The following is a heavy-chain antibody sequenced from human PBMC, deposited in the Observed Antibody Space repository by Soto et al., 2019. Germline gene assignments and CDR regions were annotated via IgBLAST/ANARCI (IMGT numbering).Heavy chain of an antibody. Sequence: QVQLVQSGAEVKKPGASVKVSCKASGYTFTAYYIHWVRQAPGQGLEWMGWINPSSGGPNYAQKFQGRVAGTWDTPISKVYMEVSRLEFDDTAVYYCTGGVGSPNYFDPWGQGSLVTVSS. V-gene: IGHV1-2*02. CDR3: TGGVGSPNYFDP. CDR1: GYTFTAYY. J-gene: IGHJ4*02. CDR2: INPSSGGP. D-gene: IGHD2-15*01.